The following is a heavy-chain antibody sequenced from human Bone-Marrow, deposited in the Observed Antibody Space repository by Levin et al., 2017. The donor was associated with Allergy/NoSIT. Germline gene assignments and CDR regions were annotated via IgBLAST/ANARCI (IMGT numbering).Heavy chain of an antibody. J-gene: IGHJ6*02. Sequence: AGGSLRLSCAASGFTFSSYAMSWVRQAPGKGLEWVSAISGSGGSTYYADSVKGRFTISRDNSKNTLYLQMNSLRAEDTAVYYCAKSIYSVVPAGGSNIYYYYYGMDVWGQGTTVTVSS. CDR1: GFTFSSYA. D-gene: IGHD2-2*01. V-gene: IGHV3-23*01. CDR2: ISGSGGST. CDR3: AKSIYSVVPAGGSNIYYYYYGMDV.